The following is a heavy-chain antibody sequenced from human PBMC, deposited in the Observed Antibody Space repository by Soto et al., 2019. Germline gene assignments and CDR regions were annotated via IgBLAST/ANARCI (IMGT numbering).Heavy chain of an antibody. J-gene: IGHJ5*02. CDR2: ISASVSS. CDR3: AREGVAVSGYNWFDP. D-gene: IGHD3-22*01. CDR1: GDPISSYY. Sequence: SETLSLTCQVSGDPISSYYWSWIRQPAGKGLEWIGRISASVSSNYNPSLKTRVTMSLDTSKSQFSLQLNSVTAADTAVYYCAREGVAVSGYNWFDPWGQGTLVTVSS. V-gene: IGHV4-4*07.